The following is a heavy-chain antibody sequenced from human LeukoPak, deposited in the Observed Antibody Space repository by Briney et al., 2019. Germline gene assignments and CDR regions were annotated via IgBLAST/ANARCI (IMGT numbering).Heavy chain of an antibody. J-gene: IGHJ6*03. CDR1: GFTVSSNY. D-gene: IGHD3-9*01. CDR3: AKDSILTGSSYYYYYYMDV. CDR2: IYSGGST. Sequence: GGSLRLSCAASGFTVSSNYMSWVRQAPGKGLEWVSVIYSGGSTYYADSVKGRFTISRDNSKNTLYLQMNSLRAEDTAVYYCAKDSILTGSSYYYYYYMDVWGKGTTVTISS. V-gene: IGHV3-66*01.